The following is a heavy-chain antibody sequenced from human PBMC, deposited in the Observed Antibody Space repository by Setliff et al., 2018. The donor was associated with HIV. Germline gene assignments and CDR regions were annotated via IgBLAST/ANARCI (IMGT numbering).Heavy chain of an antibody. Sequence: GGSLRLSCAASGFTFSAHGMHWVRQAPGKGLEWVTFINYDDNYEYYADSVKGRFTISRDNAKNSLYLQMNSLRVEDTAVYYCARDNYYFDNSGYPVDAFDIWGQGTMVTVSS. V-gene: IGHV3-30*02. CDR1: GFTFSAHG. J-gene: IGHJ3*02. CDR3: ARDNYYFDNSGYPVDAFDI. D-gene: IGHD3-22*01. CDR2: INYDDNYE.